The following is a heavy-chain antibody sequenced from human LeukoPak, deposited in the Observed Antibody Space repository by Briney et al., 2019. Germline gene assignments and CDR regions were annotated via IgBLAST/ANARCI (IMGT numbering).Heavy chain of an antibody. CDR3: ATREWELLGFDY. Sequence: GASVTVSCKVSGYTLTELSMHWVRQAPAKGLEWMGGFDPEDGETIYAQKFQGRVTMTEDTSTDTAYMELSSLRSEDTAVYYCATREWELLGFDYWGQGTLVTVSS. CDR1: GYTLTELS. D-gene: IGHD1-26*01. J-gene: IGHJ4*02. CDR2: FDPEDGET. V-gene: IGHV1-24*01.